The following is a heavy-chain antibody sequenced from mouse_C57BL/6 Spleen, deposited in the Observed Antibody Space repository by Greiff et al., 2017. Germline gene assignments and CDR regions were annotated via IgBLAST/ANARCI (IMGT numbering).Heavy chain of an antibody. CDR3: ARGGLRSSMDY. V-gene: IGHV1-55*01. CDR2: IYPGSGST. Sequence: VQLQQPGAELVKPGASVKMSCKASGYTFTSYWITWVKQRPGQGLEWIGDIYPGSGSTNYNEKFKSKATLTVDTSSSTAYMQLSSLTAEDSAVYYCARGGLRSSMDYWGQGTSVTVSS. CDR1: GYTFTSYW. J-gene: IGHJ4*01. D-gene: IGHD1-1*01.